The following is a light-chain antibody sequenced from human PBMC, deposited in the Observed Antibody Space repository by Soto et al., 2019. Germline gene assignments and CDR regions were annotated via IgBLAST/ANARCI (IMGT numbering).Light chain of an antibody. CDR2: RNN. Sequence: QSVLTQPPSASGTPGQRVTMSCSGSSSNIGSNTVNWYQQFPGTAPNLLIYRNNQRPPAVPDRFSGSKSGTSASLAISGLQSEDEADYYCPAWDDSLNGVVFGGGTKLTVL. CDR1: SSNIGSNT. V-gene: IGLV1-44*01. J-gene: IGLJ2*01. CDR3: PAWDDSLNGVV.